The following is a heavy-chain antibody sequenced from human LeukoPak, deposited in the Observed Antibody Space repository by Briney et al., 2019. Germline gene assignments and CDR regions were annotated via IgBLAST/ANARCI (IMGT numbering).Heavy chain of an antibody. Sequence: GASVKVSCKASGGTFSSYAISWVRQAPGQGLEWMGRIIPILGIANYAQKFQGRVTMTEDTSTDTAYMELSSLRSEDTAVYYCAFSVDTAIFDYWGQGTLVTVSS. V-gene: IGHV1-69*04. D-gene: IGHD5-18*01. CDR3: AFSVDTAIFDY. CDR1: GGTFSSYA. J-gene: IGHJ4*02. CDR2: IIPILGIA.